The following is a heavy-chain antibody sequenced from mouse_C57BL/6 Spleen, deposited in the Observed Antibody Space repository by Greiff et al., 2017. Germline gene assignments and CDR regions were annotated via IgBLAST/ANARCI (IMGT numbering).Heavy chain of an antibody. J-gene: IGHJ3*01. CDR2: IDPEDGET. CDR3: ARGDGSSYFAY. Sequence: EVQGVESGAELVKPGASVKLSCTASGFNIKDYYMHWVKQRTEQGLEWIGRIDPEDGETKYAPNIQGKATITADTASNTAYLQLSSLTSEDTAVYYCARGDGSSYFAYWGQGTLVTVSA. D-gene: IGHD1-1*01. V-gene: IGHV14-2*01. CDR1: GFNIKDYY.